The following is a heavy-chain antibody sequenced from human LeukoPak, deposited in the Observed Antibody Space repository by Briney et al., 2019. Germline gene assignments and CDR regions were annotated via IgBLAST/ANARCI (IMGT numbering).Heavy chain of an antibody. CDR3: ARWTSRYYYYGMDV. Sequence: PGGSLRLSCAASGFTFSSYSMNWVRQAPGKGLEWVSSISSSSSYIYYADSVKGRFTISRDNAKNSLYLQMNSLRAEDTAVYYCARWTSRYYYYGMDVWGQGTTVTVSS. J-gene: IGHJ6*02. CDR2: ISSSSSYI. CDR1: GFTFSSYS. D-gene: IGHD5-12*01. V-gene: IGHV3-21*01.